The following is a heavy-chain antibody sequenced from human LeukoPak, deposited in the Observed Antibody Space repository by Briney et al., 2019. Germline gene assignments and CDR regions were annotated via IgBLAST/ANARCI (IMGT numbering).Heavy chain of an antibody. CDR3: AREGRYPNWFDP. V-gene: IGHV4-4*07. CDR1: DGSMTNYY. J-gene: IGHJ5*02. CDR2: MRTSGNN. Sequence: SETLSLTCTVSDGSMTNYYWSWIRQPAGKGLEWIGRMRTSGNNNYNPSLASRVSMSVDTSKRQLSLKLSSVTAADTAVYYCAREGRYPNWFDPWGQGTLVTVSS. D-gene: IGHD1-26*01.